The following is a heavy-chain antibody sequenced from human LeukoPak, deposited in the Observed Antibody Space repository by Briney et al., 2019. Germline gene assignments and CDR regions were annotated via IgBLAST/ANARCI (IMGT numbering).Heavy chain of an antibody. D-gene: IGHD6-19*01. J-gene: IGHJ4*02. V-gene: IGHV4-59*08. CDR3: ARHEGSGGWYKY. CDR1: GGSISSYY. CDR2: IYYTGSIKST. Sequence: SETLSLTCTVSGGSISSYYWSWIRQPPVKGLEWIGYIYYTGSIKSTNYNPSLKSRVILSVDTSKNQFSLKLSSVTAADTAVYYCARHEGSGGWYKYWGQGTLVTVSS.